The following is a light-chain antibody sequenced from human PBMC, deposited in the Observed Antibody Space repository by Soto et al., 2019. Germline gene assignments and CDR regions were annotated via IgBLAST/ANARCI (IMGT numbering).Light chain of an antibody. V-gene: IGKV3-15*01. CDR2: AAS. CDR3: QQYNNWS. CDR1: QSVGSN. J-gene: IGKJ5*01. Sequence: EVVMTQSPATLSVSPGETATLSCRASQSVGSNLAWYQQKPGQAPRLLIYAASTRATGIPARFSGSGSGTEFTLTISSLQSEDFAVYYCQQYNNWSVGQGTRLEI.